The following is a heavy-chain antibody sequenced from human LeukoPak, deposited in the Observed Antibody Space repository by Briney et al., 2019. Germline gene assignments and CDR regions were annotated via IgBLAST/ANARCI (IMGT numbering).Heavy chain of an antibody. J-gene: IGHJ4*02. Sequence: PGGSLRLSCAASGFTFSSYTMNWVRQAPGKGLEWVSSISSSSSYIYYADPVKGRFTISRDNAKNSLYLQMNSLRVEDTAVYYCARDGSTFDYWGQGTLVTVSS. CDR3: ARDGSTFDY. V-gene: IGHV3-21*01. CDR1: GFTFSSYT. CDR2: ISSSSSYI.